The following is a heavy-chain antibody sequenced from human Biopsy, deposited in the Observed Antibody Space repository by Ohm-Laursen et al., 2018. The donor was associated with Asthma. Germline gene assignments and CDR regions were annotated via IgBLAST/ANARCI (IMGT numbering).Heavy chain of an antibody. Sequence: ASVKVSCNASAYTFIGYHLHWVRQAPGEGLEWMGRINPNGGATIYAQKFQGRVTMTRDTSISTAYMELSRLTSDDTAVYYCARVQKSPGDRWFDPWSQGTLVTVSS. V-gene: IGHV1-2*06. CDR2: INPNGGAT. CDR1: AYTFIGYH. D-gene: IGHD7-27*01. J-gene: IGHJ5*02. CDR3: ARVQKSPGDRWFDP.